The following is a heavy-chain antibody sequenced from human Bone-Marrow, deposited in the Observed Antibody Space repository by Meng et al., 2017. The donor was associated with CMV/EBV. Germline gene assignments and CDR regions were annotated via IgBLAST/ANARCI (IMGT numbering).Heavy chain of an antibody. CDR2: IRFVGSNK. J-gene: IGHJ4*02. CDR1: GFTFSSSG. CDR3: ARKGGYSYGVYFDC. D-gene: IGHD5-18*01. V-gene: IGHV3-30*02. Sequence: GGFWRPSCPPPGFTFSSSGMHWARQVPGKGLEWVTFIRFVGSNKDYADSVKGRFTISRDNAKNYRYLQMNSLGAEDTAVNYGARKGGYSYGVYFDCWGQGTLVTVSS.